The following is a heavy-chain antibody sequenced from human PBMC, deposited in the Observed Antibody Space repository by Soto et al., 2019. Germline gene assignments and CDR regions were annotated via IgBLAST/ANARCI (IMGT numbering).Heavy chain of an antibody. J-gene: IGHJ4*02. V-gene: IGHV3-30-3*01. CDR3: ARDHDSSGYNTFPNDY. CDR2: ISYDGSNK. Sequence: LRLSCAASGFTFSSYAMHWVRQAPGKGLEWVAVISYDGSNKYYADSVKGRFTISRDNSKNTLYLQMNSLRAEDTAVYYCARDHDSSGYNTFPNDYWGQGTLVTVSS. D-gene: IGHD3-22*01. CDR1: GFTFSSYA.